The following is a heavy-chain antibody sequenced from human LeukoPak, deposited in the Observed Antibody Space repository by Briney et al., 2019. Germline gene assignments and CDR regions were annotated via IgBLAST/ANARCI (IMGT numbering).Heavy chain of an antibody. D-gene: IGHD6-13*01. J-gene: IGHJ4*02. CDR3: ARDGYFDY. CDR2: ISANNGKT. Sequence: ASVKVSCKASGYSFTTYGVGWVRQAPGQGLEWMGWISANNGKTIYVQNLQGRVTMTTDTSTTTAYMELRSLRSDDTAVYFCARDGYFDYWGQGTLVTVSS. V-gene: IGHV1-18*01. CDR1: GYSFTTYG.